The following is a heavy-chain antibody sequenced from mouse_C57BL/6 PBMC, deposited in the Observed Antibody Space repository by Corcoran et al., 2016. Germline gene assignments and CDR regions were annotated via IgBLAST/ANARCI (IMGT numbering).Heavy chain of an antibody. V-gene: IGHV9-3*01. CDR3: ARSGPITTVHFYVDY. J-gene: IGHJ2*01. CDR2: INAYSGVP. Sequence: QIQLVQPGPELKKPGETVKISCKASGYTFTTYGMSWVKQAPGKGLKWMGWINAYSGVPTYADDFKGRFAFSLEISASTAYLQINNLKYEDTATYFCARSGPITTVHFYVDYCGQGTTLTVSS. D-gene: IGHD1-1*01. CDR1: GYTFTTYG.